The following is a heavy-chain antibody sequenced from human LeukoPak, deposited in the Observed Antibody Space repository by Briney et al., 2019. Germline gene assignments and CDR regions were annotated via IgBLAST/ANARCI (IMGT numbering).Heavy chain of an antibody. CDR2: INPNSGGT. Sequence: ASVKVSCKASGYTFTGYYMHWVRQAPGQGLEWMGWINPNSGGTNYAQKFQGRVTMTRDTSISTAYMELSRLRSDDTAEYYCAREVAARLDYFDYWGQGTLVTVSS. D-gene: IGHD6-6*01. V-gene: IGHV1-2*02. J-gene: IGHJ4*02. CDR3: AREVAARLDYFDY. CDR1: GYTFTGYY.